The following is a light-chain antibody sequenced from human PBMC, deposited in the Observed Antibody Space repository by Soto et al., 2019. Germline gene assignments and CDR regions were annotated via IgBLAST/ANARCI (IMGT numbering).Light chain of an antibody. CDR3: QQYQTYST. J-gene: IGKJ5*01. CDR1: QSIRSL. CDR2: DAS. Sequence: DIQLTQSHSTLSASVGERVTLTCRASQSIRSLLAWYQQKPGKAPKVLIYDASSLGSGVPSRFSGSGSGTEFTLTISSLQPDDFATYFCQQYQTYSTFGQGTRLEIK. V-gene: IGKV1-5*01.